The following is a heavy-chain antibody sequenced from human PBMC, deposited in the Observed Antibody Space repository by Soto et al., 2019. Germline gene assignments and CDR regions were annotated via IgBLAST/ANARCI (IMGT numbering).Heavy chain of an antibody. D-gene: IGHD6-19*01. CDR3: AREVAGSYGKDY. V-gene: IGHV3-21*01. Sequence: GGSLRLSCAASGFTFSSYAMSWVRQAPGKGLEWVSAISGSSGNIYYADSVKGRFTISRDNAKNSLHLQMNSLRAEDTAVYYCAREVAGSYGKDYWGQGTLVTVSS. CDR1: GFTFSSYA. J-gene: IGHJ4*02. CDR2: ISGSSGNI.